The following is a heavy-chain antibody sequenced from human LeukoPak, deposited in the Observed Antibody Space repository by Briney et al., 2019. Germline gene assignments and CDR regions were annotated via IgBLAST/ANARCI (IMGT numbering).Heavy chain of an antibody. CDR3: ARHGSSTYTRFWDH. D-gene: IGHD3-16*01. J-gene: IGHJ4*02. CDR2: INHSGST. Sequence: GSLRLSCAASGFIFNNYAIHWIRQPPGKGLEWIGEINHSGSTNYNPSLKSRVTISVDTSKNQFSLKLSSVTAADTAVYSCARHGSSTYTRFWDHWGQGTLVTVSS. V-gene: IGHV4-34*01. CDR1: GFIFNNYA.